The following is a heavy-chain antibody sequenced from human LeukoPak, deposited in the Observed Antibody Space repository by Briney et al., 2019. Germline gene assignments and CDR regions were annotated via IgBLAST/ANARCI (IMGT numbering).Heavy chain of an antibody. D-gene: IGHD2-2*02. V-gene: IGHV1-8*03. CDR3: ARAIVMAGYCTTTRCYKPFDI. CDR1: GYTFTGYY. Sequence: GASVKVSCKASGYTFTGYYMHWVRQAAGQGLEWMGWMNPNSDNTGYSQNFQGRVTFTRDTSISTAYMELSSLRSEDTAVYFCARAIVMAGYCTTTRCYKPFDIWGQGTMVTVSS. J-gene: IGHJ3*02. CDR2: MNPNSDNT.